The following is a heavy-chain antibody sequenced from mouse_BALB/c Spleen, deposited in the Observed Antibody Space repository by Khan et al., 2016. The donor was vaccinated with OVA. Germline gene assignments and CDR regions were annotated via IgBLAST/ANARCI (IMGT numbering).Heavy chain of an antibody. CDR3: SRSGYGTFAY. J-gene: IGHJ3*01. V-gene: IGHV1S81*02. Sequence: QVQLQQSGAELVKPGASVRLSCKASGYTFTNYYLYWVKQRPGHGLEWIGDINPSNGGTNFNEKFKNKVTLTVDKSSSTAYMQLSSLPSEDSAVYYCSRSGYGTFAYWGQGTLVTVSA. CDR1: GYTFTNYY. CDR2: INPSNGGT. D-gene: IGHD2-1*01.